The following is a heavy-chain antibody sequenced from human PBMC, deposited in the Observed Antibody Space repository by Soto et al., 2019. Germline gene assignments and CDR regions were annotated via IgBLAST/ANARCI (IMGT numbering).Heavy chain of an antibody. CDR2: IIPILGKP. V-gene: IGHV1-69*13. D-gene: IGHD3-16*01. CDR3: ARLWGIADHDS. CDR1: GYILSSYN. J-gene: IGHJ4*02. Sequence: ASVNVSCKASGYILSSYNMHWVRQAPGQGLEWMGGIIPILGKPMYAQKFQGRVSITADESTSTVILEVTSLISEDTAIYYCARLWGIADHDSWGQGTRVTVSS.